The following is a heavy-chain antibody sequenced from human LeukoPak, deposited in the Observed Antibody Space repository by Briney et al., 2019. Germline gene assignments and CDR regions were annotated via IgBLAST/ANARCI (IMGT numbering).Heavy chain of an antibody. D-gene: IGHD6-13*01. Sequence: PGGSLRLSCAASGFTFSSYGMHWVRQAPGKGLEWVAVISYDGSNKYYADSVKGRFTISRDNSKNTLYLQMNSLRAEDTAVYYCAKSTVSSSWYYFDYWGQGTLVTVSS. CDR2: ISYDGSNK. V-gene: IGHV3-30*18. CDR1: GFTFSSYG. CDR3: AKSTVSSSWYYFDY. J-gene: IGHJ4*02.